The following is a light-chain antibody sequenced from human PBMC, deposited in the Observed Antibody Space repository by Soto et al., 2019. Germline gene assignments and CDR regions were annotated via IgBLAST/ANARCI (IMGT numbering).Light chain of an antibody. Sequence: QSALTQPRSASGSPGQSITISCTGTSSDVGGYNYVSWYQQHPAKAPKLIIFDVSKRPSGIPDRFSGSKSGTSATLGITGLQTGDEADYYCGTWDSSLSAVVFGGGTKVTVL. CDR2: DVS. CDR1: SSDVGGYNY. CDR3: GTWDSSLSAVV. J-gene: IGLJ2*01. V-gene: IGLV2-11*01.